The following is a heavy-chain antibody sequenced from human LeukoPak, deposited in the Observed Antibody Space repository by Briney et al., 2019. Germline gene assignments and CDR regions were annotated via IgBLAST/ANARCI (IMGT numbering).Heavy chain of an antibody. Sequence: GGSLRLSCAASGFTFSSYAMSWVRQAPGKGLEWVSAISGSGGSTYYADSVKGRFTISRDNSKNTLYLQMNSLRAEDTAVYYCAKASRFGYSYGPREYFYYMDVWGKGTTVTVSS. V-gene: IGHV3-23*01. CDR3: AKASRFGYSYGPREYFYYMDV. J-gene: IGHJ6*03. CDR2: ISGSGGST. CDR1: GFTFSSYA. D-gene: IGHD5-18*01.